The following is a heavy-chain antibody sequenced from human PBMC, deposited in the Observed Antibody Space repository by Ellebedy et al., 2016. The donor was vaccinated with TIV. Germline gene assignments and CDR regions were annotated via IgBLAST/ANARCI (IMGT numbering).Heavy chain of an antibody. D-gene: IGHD2-8*01. CDR2: FDPEDGET. J-gene: IGHJ3*02. CDR1: GYTFTELS. V-gene: IGHV1-24*01. Sequence: AASVKVSCKVSGYTFTELSIHWVRQAPGKGLEWMGGFDPEDGETTNAQKFQGRVTMTEDTSTDTAYMELSRLRAENTAVYYGATDLRYCTNSVCFKRFDAFDIWGQGTMVTVSS. CDR3: ATDLRYCTNSVCFKRFDAFDI.